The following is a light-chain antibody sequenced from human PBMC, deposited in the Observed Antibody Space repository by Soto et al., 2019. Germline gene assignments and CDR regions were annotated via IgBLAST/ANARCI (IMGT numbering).Light chain of an antibody. CDR2: NDN. CDR1: SSNIGSHT. CDR3: AAGDGSRWV. J-gene: IGLJ2*01. V-gene: IGLV1-44*01. Sequence: QSVLTQPPSASGTPGQRVTISCSGSSSNIGSHTISWYQQVPGAAPKLLIYNDNERPSGVPDRFSGSKSGTAASLAISVLQYEDDADYYCAAGDGSRWVFGGGTKLTVL.